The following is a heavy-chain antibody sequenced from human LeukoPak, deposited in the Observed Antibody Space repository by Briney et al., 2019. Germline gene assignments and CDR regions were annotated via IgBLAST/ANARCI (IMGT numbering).Heavy chain of an antibody. CDR3: ARVGFRSGYDLGYYYYYMDV. J-gene: IGHJ6*03. Sequence: SVKVSCKASGGTFSSYAISWVRQAPGQGLEWMGGIIPIFGTANYAQRFQGRVTITADESTTTAYMELSSLRSEDTAVYYCARVGFRSGYDLGYYYYYMDVWGKGTTVTISS. D-gene: IGHD5-12*01. V-gene: IGHV1-69*13. CDR2: IIPIFGTA. CDR1: GGTFSSYA.